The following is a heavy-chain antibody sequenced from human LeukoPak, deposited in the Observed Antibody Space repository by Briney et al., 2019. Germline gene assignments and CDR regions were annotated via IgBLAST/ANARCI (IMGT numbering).Heavy chain of an antibody. J-gene: IGHJ3*02. CDR3: APLNWVYPDGFDI. D-gene: IGHD6-13*01. CDR2: IIPIFGTA. CDR1: GGTFSSYA. Sequence: SVKVSYKASGGTFSSYAISWVRQAPGQGLEWMGGIIPIFGTANYAQKFQGRVTITTDESTSTAYMELSSLRSEDTAVYYCAPLNWVYPDGFDIWGQGTVVTVSS. V-gene: IGHV1-69*05.